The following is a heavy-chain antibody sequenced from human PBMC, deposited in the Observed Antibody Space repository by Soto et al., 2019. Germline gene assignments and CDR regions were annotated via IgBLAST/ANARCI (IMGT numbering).Heavy chain of an antibody. CDR3: EKWHTYYYDSRGFSGFDC. Sequence: GGSLRLSCAASGLTFSSYAMTWVRQAPGKGLEWVSAMSGGGETTYYADSVMGRFTISRDNSRNTLYLQMHSLRADASAAYYCEKWHTYYYDSRGFSGFDCWGRGTLVTVSS. D-gene: IGHD3-22*01. J-gene: IGHJ4*02. CDR2: MSGGGETT. CDR1: GLTFSSYA. V-gene: IGHV3-23*01.